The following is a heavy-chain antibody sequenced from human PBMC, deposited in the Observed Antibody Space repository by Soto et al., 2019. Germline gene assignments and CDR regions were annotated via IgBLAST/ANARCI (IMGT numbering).Heavy chain of an antibody. D-gene: IGHD2-15*01. V-gene: IGHV2-5*02. CDR3: AHRRPSAAFDY. J-gene: IGHJ4*02. CDR2: IYWDDDK. Sequence: QITLKESGPTLVKPTQTLTLTCTFSGFSLSTSGVGVGWIRQPPGKALEWLAVIYWDDDKRYSPSLKSRLTITKDTSKNQVVLTMTNMDPVDTATYYCAHRRPSAAFDYWGQGTLVTFSS. CDR1: GFSLSTSGVG.